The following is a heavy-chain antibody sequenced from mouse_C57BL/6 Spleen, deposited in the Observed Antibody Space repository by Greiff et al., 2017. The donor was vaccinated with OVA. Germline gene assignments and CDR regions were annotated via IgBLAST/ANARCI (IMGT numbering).Heavy chain of an antibody. Sequence: VQLQQSGDELVRPGASVTLSCKASGYTFTDYEMHWGKQTPVHGLEWIGAIDPEPGGTAYNQKFKGKAILTADKSSSTAYMELRSLTSEDSAVYYCTKLRGGAMDYWGQGTSVTVSS. D-gene: IGHD1-1*01. CDR2: IDPEPGGT. J-gene: IGHJ4*01. V-gene: IGHV1-15*01. CDR1: GYTFTDYE. CDR3: TKLRGGAMDY.